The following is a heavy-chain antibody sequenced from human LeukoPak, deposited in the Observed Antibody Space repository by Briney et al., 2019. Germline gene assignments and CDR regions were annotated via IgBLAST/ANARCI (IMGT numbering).Heavy chain of an antibody. J-gene: IGHJ4*02. CDR2: IYYSGST. Sequence: SETLSLTCTVSGGSISSSSYYWGWIRQPPGKGLEWIGSIYYSGSTYYNPSLKSRVTISVDTSKNQFSLKLSSVTAADTAVYYCARHSYYYDSSGYYVDYWGQGTLVTLSS. CDR3: ARHSYYYDSSGYYVDY. V-gene: IGHV4-39*01. CDR1: GGSISSSSYY. D-gene: IGHD3-22*01.